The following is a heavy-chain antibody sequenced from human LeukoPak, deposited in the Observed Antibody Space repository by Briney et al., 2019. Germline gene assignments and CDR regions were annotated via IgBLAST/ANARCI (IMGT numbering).Heavy chain of an antibody. CDR2: ISYDGTNK. J-gene: IGHJ4*02. Sequence: GGSLRLPCAASGFTFISYAMHWVRQAPGKGLEWVALISYDGTNKYYADSVKGRFTISRDDSKSTLYLQMNSLRAEDTAVYYCARSFGGSYAYFDYWGQGTLVTVSS. CDR3: ARSFGGSYAYFDY. D-gene: IGHD1-26*01. CDR1: GFTFISYA. V-gene: IGHV3-30-3*01.